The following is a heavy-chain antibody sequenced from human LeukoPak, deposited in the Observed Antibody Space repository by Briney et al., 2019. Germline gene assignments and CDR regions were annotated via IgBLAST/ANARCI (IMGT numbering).Heavy chain of an antibody. CDR2: ISYDGSNK. CDR1: GFTFSSYG. J-gene: IGHJ4*02. Sequence: GGSLRLSCAASGFTFSSYGMHWVRQAPGKGLEWVAVISYDGSNKYYADSVKGRFTISRDNSKNTLYLQMNSLRAEDTAVYYCAKDGRDGYSYFDYWGQGTLVTVSS. V-gene: IGHV3-30*18. CDR3: AKDGRDGYSYFDY. D-gene: IGHD5-24*01.